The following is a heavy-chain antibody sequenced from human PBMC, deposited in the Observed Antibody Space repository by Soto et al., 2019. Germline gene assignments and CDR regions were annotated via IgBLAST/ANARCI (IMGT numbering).Heavy chain of an antibody. V-gene: IGHV1-46*01. J-gene: IGHJ4*02. D-gene: IGHD3-22*01. CDR3: AREIRYYYDSSGYYPLDGLDY. CDR2: INPSGGST. Sequence: ASVKVSCKASGYTFTSYYMHWVRQAPGQGLEWMGIINPSGGSTSYAQKFQGRVTMTRDTSTSTVYMELSSLRSEDTAVYYCAREIRYYYDSSGYYPLDGLDYWGQGTLVTVSS. CDR1: GYTFTSYY.